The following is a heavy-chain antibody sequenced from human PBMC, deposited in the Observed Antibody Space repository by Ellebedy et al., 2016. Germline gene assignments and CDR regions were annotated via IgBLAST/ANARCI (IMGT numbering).Heavy chain of an antibody. CDR1: GGSISSSSYY. J-gene: IGHJ6*02. CDR2: IYYSGST. V-gene: IGHV4-39*07. Sequence: SETLSLTXTVSGGSISSSSYYWGWIRQPPGKGLEWIGSIYYSGSTYYNPSLKSRVTISVDTSKNQFSLKLSSVTAADTAVYYCARMQGYGMDVWGQGTTVTVSS. CDR3: ARMQGYGMDV.